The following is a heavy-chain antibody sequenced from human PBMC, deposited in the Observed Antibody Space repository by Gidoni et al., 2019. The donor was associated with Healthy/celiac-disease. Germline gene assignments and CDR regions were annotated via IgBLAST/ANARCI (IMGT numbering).Heavy chain of an antibody. CDR1: GSTFSSYW. CDR3: ARVPEDCTNGVCYTGFDY. J-gene: IGHJ4*02. Sequence: EVQLVESGGGLVQPGGSLRLSCAASGSTFSSYWMSWVRQAPGKGLGWVANIKQDGSEKYYVDSVKGRFTISRDNAKSSLYLQMNSLRAEDTAVYYCARVPEDCTNGVCYTGFDYWGQGTLVTVSS. V-gene: IGHV3-7*04. D-gene: IGHD2-8*01. CDR2: IKQDGSEK.